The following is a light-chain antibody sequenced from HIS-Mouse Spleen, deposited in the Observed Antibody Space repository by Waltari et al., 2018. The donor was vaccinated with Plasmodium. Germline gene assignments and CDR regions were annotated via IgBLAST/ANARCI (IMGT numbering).Light chain of an antibody. CDR2: GAS. CDR1: QSVSSN. Sequence: EIVMTQSPAPLSVSPGERAPLSCRARQSVSSNLAWYQQKPGQAPRPLIYGASTRATGIPARFSGSGSGTEFTLTISSLQSEDFAVYYCQQYNSWSFTFGPGTKVDIK. CDR3: QQYNSWSFT. V-gene: IGKV3-15*01. J-gene: IGKJ3*01.